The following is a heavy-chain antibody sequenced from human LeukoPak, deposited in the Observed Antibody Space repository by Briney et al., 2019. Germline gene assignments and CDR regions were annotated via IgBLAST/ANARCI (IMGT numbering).Heavy chain of an antibody. V-gene: IGHV1-69*01. J-gene: IGHJ4*02. CDR3: ARNIVVVVAAEEEYYFDY. D-gene: IGHD2-15*01. CDR2: IIPIFGTA. CDR1: GGTFSSYA. Sequence: SVKVSCKASGGTFSSYAISWVRQAPGQGLGWMGGIIPIFGTANYAQKFQGRVTITADESTSTAYMELSSLRSEDTAVYYCARNIVVVVAAEEEYYFDYWGQGTLVTVSS.